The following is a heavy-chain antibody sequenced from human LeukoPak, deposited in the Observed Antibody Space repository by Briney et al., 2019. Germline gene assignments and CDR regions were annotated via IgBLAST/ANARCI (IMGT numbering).Heavy chain of an antibody. CDR2: IKTKGEGETV. V-gene: IGHV3-15*01. CDR3: MSDLDN. J-gene: IGHJ4*02. Sequence: WIRQPPGEGLEWVGRIKTKGEGETVDYAAPVNGRFTISRDDSKNTLYLQMNSLKTEGTSIYYCMSDLDNWGQGTLVTVSS.